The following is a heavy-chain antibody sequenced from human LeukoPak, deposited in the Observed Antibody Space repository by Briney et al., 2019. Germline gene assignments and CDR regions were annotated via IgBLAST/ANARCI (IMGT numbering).Heavy chain of an antibody. CDR2: IYHSGSA. Sequence: SETLSLTCTVSGGSIRSYYWNWIRQHPGKGLEWIGYIYHSGSAYYNPSLNSQVTMSVDTSKNQLSLKVNSVTAADTAVYYCARDGGGGSGSYARYLDSWGQGILVTVSS. V-gene: IGHV4-59*06. CDR3: ARDGGGGSGSYARYLDS. D-gene: IGHD3-10*01. CDR1: GGSIRSYY. J-gene: IGHJ4*02.